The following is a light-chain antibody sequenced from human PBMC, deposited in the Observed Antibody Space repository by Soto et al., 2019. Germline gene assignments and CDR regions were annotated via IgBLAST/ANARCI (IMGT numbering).Light chain of an antibody. J-gene: IGKJ1*01. V-gene: IGKV3-15*01. CDR3: QQYNTWLWT. Sequence: EVVMTQSPATLSVSPGERVTLSCRASQSINAHLAWYQQKPGQAPRLLIHGASTRATGIPARFSGSGFGTESNLTISSLQSEEFAVYYCQQYNTWLWTFCQGTKVEIQ. CDR2: GAS. CDR1: QSINAH.